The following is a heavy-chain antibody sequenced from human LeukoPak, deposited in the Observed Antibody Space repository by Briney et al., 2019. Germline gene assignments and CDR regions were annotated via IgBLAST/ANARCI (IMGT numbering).Heavy chain of an antibody. CDR2: IYYSGST. D-gene: IGHD6-19*01. Sequence: PSETLSLTCTVSGGSISSYYWSWIRQPPGKGLEWIGYIYYSGSTNYNPSLKSRVTISVDTSKNQFSLKLSSVTAADTAVYYCARTGSGWYPFAFDNWGQGTMVTVSS. CDR1: GGSISSYY. J-gene: IGHJ3*02. V-gene: IGHV4-59*01. CDR3: ARTGSGWYPFAFDN.